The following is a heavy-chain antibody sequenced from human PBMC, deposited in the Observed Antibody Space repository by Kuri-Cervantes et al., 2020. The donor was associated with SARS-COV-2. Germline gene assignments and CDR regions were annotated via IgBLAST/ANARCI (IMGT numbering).Heavy chain of an antibody. CDR1: GGSISSGSYY. J-gene: IGHJ2*01. CDR3: ARRAKHWYFDL. V-gene: IGHV4-61*02. Sequence: LRLSCTVSGGSISSGSYYWSWIRQPAGKGLEWIGRIYTSGSTNYNPSLKSRVTISVDTSKNQFSLKLSSMTAADTAVYYCARRAKHWYFDLWGRGTLVTVSS. D-gene: IGHD4/OR15-4a*01. CDR2: IYTSGST.